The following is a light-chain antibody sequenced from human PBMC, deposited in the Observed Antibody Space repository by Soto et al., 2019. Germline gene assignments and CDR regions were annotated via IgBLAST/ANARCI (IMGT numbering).Light chain of an antibody. CDR1: SGHSSYA. CDR2: LNSDGSH. Sequence: QLVLTQSPSASASLGASVKLTCTLSSGHSSYAIAWHQQQPEKGPRYLMKLNSDGSHSKGDGIPDRFSGSSSGAERYLTISSLQSDDEADYYCQTGGSGIHVVFGGGTKLTVL. J-gene: IGLJ2*01. V-gene: IGLV4-69*01. CDR3: QTGGSGIHVV.